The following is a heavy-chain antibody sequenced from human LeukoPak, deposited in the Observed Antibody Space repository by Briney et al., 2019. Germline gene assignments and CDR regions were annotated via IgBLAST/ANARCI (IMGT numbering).Heavy chain of an antibody. CDR2: ISSSSSYT. CDR3: AKVPAAYCGGDCYYDY. CDR1: GFTFSDYY. J-gene: IGHJ4*02. Sequence: GGSLRLSCAASGFTFSDYYMSWIRQAPGKGLEWVSYISSSSSYTNYADSVKGRFTISRDNSKNTLYLQMNSLRAEDTAVYYCAKVPAAYCGGDCYYDYWGQGTLVTVSS. V-gene: IGHV3-11*05. D-gene: IGHD2-21*02.